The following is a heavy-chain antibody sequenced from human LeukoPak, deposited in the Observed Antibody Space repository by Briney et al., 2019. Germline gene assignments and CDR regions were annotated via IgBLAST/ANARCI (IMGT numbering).Heavy chain of an antibody. CDR1: GFTFSSYA. J-gene: IGHJ4*02. D-gene: IGHD2-2*01. V-gene: IGHV3-23*01. CDR3: AKTRAYCSSTSCPYYFDY. CDR2: ISGSGGST. Sequence: SGGSLRLSCAASGFTFSSYAMSWVRQAPGKGLEWVSAISGSGGSTYYADSVRGRFTISRDNSKNTLYLQMNSLRAEDTAVYYCAKTRAYCSSTSCPYYFDYWGQGTLVTVSS.